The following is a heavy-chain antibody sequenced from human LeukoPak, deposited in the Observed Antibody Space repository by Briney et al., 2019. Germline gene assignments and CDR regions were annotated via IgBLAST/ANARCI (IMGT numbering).Heavy chain of an antibody. Sequence: GGSLRLSCAASGFTFSSYAMSWVRQAPGKGLEWVPAISGSGGSTYYADSVKGRFTISRDNSKNTLYLQMNSLRAEDTAVYYCAKEYCSGGSCYPGFDYWGQGTLVTVSS. D-gene: IGHD2-15*01. J-gene: IGHJ4*02. CDR1: GFTFSSYA. V-gene: IGHV3-23*01. CDR3: AKEYCSGGSCYPGFDY. CDR2: ISGSGGST.